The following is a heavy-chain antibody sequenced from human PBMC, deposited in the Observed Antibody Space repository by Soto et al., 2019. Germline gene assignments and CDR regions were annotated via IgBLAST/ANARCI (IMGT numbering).Heavy chain of an antibody. CDR3: ARDQDLYSSSSRLPPGPIDY. J-gene: IGHJ4*02. V-gene: IGHV1-2*02. CDR2: INPNSGGT. Sequence: ASVKVSCKASGYTFSDYYMHWVRQAPGQGLEWMGWINPNSGGTNYEQKFQGRVTMTRDTSISTAYMELGGLSSVDTALYDCARDQDLYSSSSRLPPGPIDYWGQGTLVTVSS. CDR1: GYTFSDYY. D-gene: IGHD6-6*01.